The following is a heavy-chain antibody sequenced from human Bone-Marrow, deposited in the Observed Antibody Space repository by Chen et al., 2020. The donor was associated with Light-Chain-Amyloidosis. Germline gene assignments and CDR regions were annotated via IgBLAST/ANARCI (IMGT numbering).Heavy chain of an antibody. J-gene: IGHJ4*02. CDR1: GGSISIYY. Sequence: QVQLQESGPGLVKPSETLSLTCSVSGGSISIYYWSWIRQPPGKGLEWIWYIYSSGNSNYNPSLKSRVTISIDTSKNQFSLKLSSVTAADTAVYYCARRGDGYNFDYWGQGTLVTVSS. CDR2: IYSSGNS. D-gene: IGHD5-12*01. CDR3: ARRGDGYNFDY. V-gene: IGHV4-59*08.